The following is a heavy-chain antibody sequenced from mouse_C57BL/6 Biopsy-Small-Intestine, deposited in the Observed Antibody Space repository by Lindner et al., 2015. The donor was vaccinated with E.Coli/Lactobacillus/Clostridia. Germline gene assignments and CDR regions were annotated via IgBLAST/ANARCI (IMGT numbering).Heavy chain of an antibody. D-gene: IGHD4-1*01. CDR3: AREDLNWDGFAY. CDR1: GYTFTDYN. J-gene: IGHJ3*01. CDR2: INPNNGGT. V-gene: IGHV1-18*01. Sequence: VQLQESGPELVKPGASVKIPCKASGYTFTDYNMDWVKQSHGKSLEWIGDINPNNGGTIYNQKFKGKATLTVDKSSSTAYMELRSLTSEDTAVYYCAREDLNWDGFAYWGQGTLVTVSA.